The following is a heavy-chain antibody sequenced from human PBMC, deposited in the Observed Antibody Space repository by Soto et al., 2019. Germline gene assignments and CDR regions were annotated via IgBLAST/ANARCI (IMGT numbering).Heavy chain of an antibody. J-gene: IGHJ4*02. CDR3: ARPPKNAYDFWSGYFDY. CDR2: INPNSGGT. D-gene: IGHD3-3*01. Sequence: ASVKVSCKASGYTFTGYYMHWVRQAPGQGLEWMGWINPNSGGTNYAQKFQGWVTMTRDTSISTAYMELSRLRSDDTAVYYFARPPKNAYDFWSGYFDYWGQGTLVTVSS. V-gene: IGHV1-2*04. CDR1: GYTFTGYY.